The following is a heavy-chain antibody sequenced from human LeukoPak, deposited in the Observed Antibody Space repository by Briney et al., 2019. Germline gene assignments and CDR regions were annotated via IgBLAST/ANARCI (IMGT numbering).Heavy chain of an antibody. Sequence: SETLSLTCTVSGGSVSSYYWSWIRQPPGKGLEWIGYIYYSGNTNYYPSLKSRVTMSVDTSKNQFSLKLNSVTAADTAVYYCARHGGITIFRGLLSAFNIWGQGTMVTVSS. CDR3: ARHGGITIFRGLLSAFNI. CDR1: GGSVSSYY. J-gene: IGHJ3*02. CDR2: IYYSGNT. V-gene: IGHV4-59*08. D-gene: IGHD3-10*01.